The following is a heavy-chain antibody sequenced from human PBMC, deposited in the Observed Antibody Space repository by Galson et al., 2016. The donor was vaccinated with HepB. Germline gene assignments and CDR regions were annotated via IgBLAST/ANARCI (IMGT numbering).Heavy chain of an antibody. D-gene: IGHD6-13*01. CDR1: GYTFTNYG. CDR2: ISAYNGHT. V-gene: IGHV1-18*01. CDR3: ATFLEYASSWFEDEYLQL. Sequence: SVKVSCKASGYTFTNYGISWVRQAPGQGLEWMGWISAYNGHTNYAQKLKGRVTMTTDTSTSTAYMELRSLRAEDTAVYYCATFLEYASSWFEDEYLQLWGQGTLVSVSS. J-gene: IGHJ1*01.